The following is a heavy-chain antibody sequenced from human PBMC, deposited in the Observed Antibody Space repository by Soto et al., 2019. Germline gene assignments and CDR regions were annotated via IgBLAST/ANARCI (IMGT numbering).Heavy chain of an antibody. CDR2: ISYDGSNK. CDR3: ARDGEVTGDYGGDYYYGMDV. CDR1: GFTFSSYA. J-gene: IGHJ6*02. Sequence: GGSLRLSCAASGFTFSSYAMHWVRQAPGKGLEWVAVISYDGSNKYYADSVKGRFTISRDNSKNTLYLQMNSLRAGDTAVYYCARDGEVTGDYGGDYYYGMDVWGQGTTVTVSS. V-gene: IGHV3-30-3*01. D-gene: IGHD4-17*01.